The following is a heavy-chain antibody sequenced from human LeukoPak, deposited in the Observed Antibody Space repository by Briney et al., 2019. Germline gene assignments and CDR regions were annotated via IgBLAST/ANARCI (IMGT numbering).Heavy chain of an antibody. V-gene: IGHV4-39*07. J-gene: IGHJ4*02. CDR1: GGSISSSSYY. D-gene: IGHD1-7*01. CDR3: ARAMNWNYHFDY. CDR2: IYHSGST. Sequence: SETLSLTCTVSGGSISSSSYYWGWIRQPPGKGLEWIGSIYHSGSTYYNPSLKSRVTISVDTSKNQFSLKLSSVTAADTAVYYCARAMNWNYHFDYWGQGTLVTVSS.